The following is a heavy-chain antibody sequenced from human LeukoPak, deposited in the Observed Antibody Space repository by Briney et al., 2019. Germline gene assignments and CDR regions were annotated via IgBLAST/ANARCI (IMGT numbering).Heavy chain of an antibody. J-gene: IGHJ4*02. CDR2: TYYRSKWYN. Sequence: SQTLSLTCVISGDSVSSNSVAWSWIRQSPSRGLEWLGRTYYRSKWYNDYAVSVKSRITINPDTSKNQFSLQLNSVTPEDMAVYYCARAMGLAAAGHRAFDFWGQGTLVTVSS. D-gene: IGHD6-13*01. V-gene: IGHV6-1*01. CDR1: GDSVSSNSVA. CDR3: ARAMGLAAAGHRAFDF.